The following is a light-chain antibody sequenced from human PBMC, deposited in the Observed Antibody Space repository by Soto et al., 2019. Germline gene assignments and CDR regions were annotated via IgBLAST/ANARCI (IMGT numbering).Light chain of an antibody. CDR1: QSVSSN. J-gene: IGKJ1*01. V-gene: IGKV3-15*01. CDR3: QQYGSSPAT. Sequence: EIVMTQSKATLSVSPGERATLSCRASQSVSSNLAWYQQKPGQAPRLLIYGASTRATGIPARFSGSGSGTDFTLTISRLEPEDFAVYYCQQYGSSPATFGQGTKVDI. CDR2: GAS.